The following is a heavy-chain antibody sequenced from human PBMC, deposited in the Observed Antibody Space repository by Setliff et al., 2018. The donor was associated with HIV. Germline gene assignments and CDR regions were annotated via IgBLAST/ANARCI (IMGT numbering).Heavy chain of an antibody. D-gene: IGHD1-7*01. CDR2: ISGNGGGR. Sequence: GGSLRLSCEASGFTFSHHAMNWVRQAPGKGLEWVSMISGNGGGRYYADSVKGRFTISRDNSRSTLYLDMNSLRVEDTAIFYCARSTYGNYYHFDSWGQGILVTVSS. CDR3: ARSTYGNYYHFDS. V-gene: IGHV3-23*01. J-gene: IGHJ4*02. CDR1: GFTFSHHA.